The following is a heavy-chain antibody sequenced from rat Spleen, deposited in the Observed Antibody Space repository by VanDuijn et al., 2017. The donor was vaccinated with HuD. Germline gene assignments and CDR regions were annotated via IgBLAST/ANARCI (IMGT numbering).Heavy chain of an antibody. CDR1: GFTFSNYY. V-gene: IGHV5-22*01. CDR2: INYEGSSI. CDR3: ARWPPFDY. J-gene: IGHJ2*01. D-gene: IGHD3-1*01. Sequence: EVQLVEFGGGLVQPGRSLKLSCAASGFTFSNYYMAWVRQAPKKGLEWVASINYEGSSIYYGESVKGRFTISRDNAKSTLYLQMNSLRSEDTATYYCARWPPFDYWGQGVMVTVSS.